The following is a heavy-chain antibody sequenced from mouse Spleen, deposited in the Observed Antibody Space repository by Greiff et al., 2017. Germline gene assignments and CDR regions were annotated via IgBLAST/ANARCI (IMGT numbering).Heavy chain of an antibody. D-gene: IGHD2-1*01. CDR1: GFTFSDYG. Sequence: EVQLVESGGGLVKPGGSLKLSCAASGFTFSDYGMHWVRQAPEKGLEWVAYISSGSSTIYYADTVKGRFTISRDNAKNTLFLQMTSLRSEDTAMYYCARLRGNLPFDYWGQGTTLTVSS. CDR2: ISSGSSTI. CDR3: ARLRGNLPFDY. J-gene: IGHJ2*01. V-gene: IGHV5-17*01.